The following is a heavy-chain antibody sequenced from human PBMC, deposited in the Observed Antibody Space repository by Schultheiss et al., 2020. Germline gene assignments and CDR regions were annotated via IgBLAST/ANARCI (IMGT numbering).Heavy chain of an antibody. V-gene: IGHV1-69*13. Sequence: SVKVSFKASGGTFSSYAISWVRQAPGQGLEWMGGIIPIFGTANYAQKFQGRVTITADESTSTAYMELSSLRSEDTAVYYCTTDPLYYDFWSGYYSTPQLDYWGQGTMVTVSS. CDR3: TTDPLYYDFWSGYYSTPQLDY. D-gene: IGHD3-3*01. CDR2: IIPIFGTA. J-gene: IGHJ4*02. CDR1: GGTFSSYA.